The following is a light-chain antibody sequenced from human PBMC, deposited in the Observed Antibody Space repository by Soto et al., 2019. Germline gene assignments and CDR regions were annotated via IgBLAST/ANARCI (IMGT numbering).Light chain of an antibody. CDR2: WAS. CDR3: QQYYRTPPT. Sequence: DIVMTQSPDSLAVSLGERATINCKSSQSVLYSPNNKNSLAWYQQKPGQPPKLFIDWASIRESGVPDRFSGSGSGTDFTLTISSLQAEDVAVYDCQQYYRTPPTFGQGTKVEIK. CDR1: QSVLYSPNNKNS. J-gene: IGKJ1*01. V-gene: IGKV4-1*01.